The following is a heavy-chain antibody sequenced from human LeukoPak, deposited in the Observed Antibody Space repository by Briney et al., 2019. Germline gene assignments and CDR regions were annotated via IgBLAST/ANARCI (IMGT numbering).Heavy chain of an antibody. CDR2: IYYSGST. Sequence: SETLSLPRTVSGGSVSRNIYLGKWIRKPRGRGLEWIGYIYYSGSTNYNPSLKSRVTISVDTSKNQFSLKLTSLTAADTAVYYCAREDSSGYLGYWGQGTLVTVSS. J-gene: IGHJ4*02. D-gene: IGHD3-22*01. V-gene: IGHV4-61*01. CDR1: GGSVSRNIYL. CDR3: AREDSSGYLGY.